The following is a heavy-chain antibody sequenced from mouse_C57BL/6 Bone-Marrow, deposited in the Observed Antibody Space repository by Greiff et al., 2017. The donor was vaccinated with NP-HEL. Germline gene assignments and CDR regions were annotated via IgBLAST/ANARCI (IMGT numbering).Heavy chain of an antibody. CDR3: AREGDGYYGDY. CDR2: ISYDGSN. V-gene: IGHV3-6*01. J-gene: IGHJ4*01. CDR1: GYSITSGYY. Sequence: ESGPGLVKPSQSLSLTCSVTGYSITSGYYWNWIRQFPGNKLEWMGYISYDGSNNYNPSLKNRISITRDTSKNQFFLKLNSVTTEDTATYYCAREGDGYYGDYWGQGTSVTVSS. D-gene: IGHD2-3*01.